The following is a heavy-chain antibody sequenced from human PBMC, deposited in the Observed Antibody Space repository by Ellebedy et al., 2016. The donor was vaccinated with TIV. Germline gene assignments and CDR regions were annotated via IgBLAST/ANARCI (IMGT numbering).Heavy chain of an antibody. J-gene: IGHJ6*02. Sequence: SETLSLTCAISGDSVSSNSAAWNWIRQSPSRGLEWLGRTYYRSKWYNDYAVSVKSRITINPDTSKNQFSLQLNSVTPEDTAVYYCARDHCSGGSCGYYYYYYGMDVWGQGTTVTVSS. CDR1: GDSVSSNSAA. CDR3: ARDHCSGGSCGYYYYYYGMDV. D-gene: IGHD2-15*01. CDR2: TYYRSKWYN. V-gene: IGHV6-1*01.